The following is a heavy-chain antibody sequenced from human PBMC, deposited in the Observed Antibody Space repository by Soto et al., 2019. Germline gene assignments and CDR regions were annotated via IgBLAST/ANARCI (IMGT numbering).Heavy chain of an antibody. J-gene: IGHJ6*02. CDR1: GYTFTSYA. CDR2: INAGNGNT. V-gene: IGHV1-3*01. CDR3: ATSPDTVDSYYYGMDV. D-gene: IGHD6-19*01. Sequence: ASVKVSCKVSGYTFTSYAMHWVRQAPGQRLEWMGWINAGNGNTKYSQKFQGRVTITRDTSASTAYMELSSLRSEDTAVYYCATSPDTVDSYYYGMDVWGQGTTVTASS.